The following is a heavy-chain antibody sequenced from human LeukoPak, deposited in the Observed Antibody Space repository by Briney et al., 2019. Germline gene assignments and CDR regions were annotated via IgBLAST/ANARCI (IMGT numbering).Heavy chain of an antibody. Sequence: PSETLSLTCTVSGRSINFYYWSWIRQPAGKGLEWIGRIYSTGSTNYSPSLKSRVTMSVDKSKNQFSLNLSSVAAAETAVYYCARGIADPYSFDSWGRGTLVTVSS. V-gene: IGHV4-4*07. CDR1: GRSINFYY. CDR2: IYSTGST. D-gene: IGHD6-13*01. J-gene: IGHJ4*02. CDR3: ARGIADPYSFDS.